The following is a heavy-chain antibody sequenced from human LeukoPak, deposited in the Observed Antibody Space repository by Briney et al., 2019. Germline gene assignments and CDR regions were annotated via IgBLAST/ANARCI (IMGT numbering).Heavy chain of an antibody. CDR3: AALARDY. CDR2: INNDGTAT. CDR1: GFSFSSYW. Sequence: GGSLRLSCAASGFSFSSYWMHWVRQAPGKGLVWVSRINNDGTATVYADSAKGRFTISRDNSKNTLYLQMNSLRVEDTAVYYCAALARDYWGQGTLVTVSS. V-gene: IGHV3-74*01. D-gene: IGHD3-3*02. J-gene: IGHJ4*02.